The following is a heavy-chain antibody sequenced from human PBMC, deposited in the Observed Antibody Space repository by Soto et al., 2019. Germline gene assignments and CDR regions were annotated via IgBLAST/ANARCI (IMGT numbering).Heavy chain of an antibody. Sequence: QVQLVESGGGVVQPGRSLRLSCAASGFTFINYAMHWVRQTPGKGLEWVAVIWHDGSSKYYADSVKGRFTISRDNSKNTLYLQMDSPRVEDTTVYHCARDPGFGAWNGMDVWGQGTTVTVSS. CDR2: IWHDGSSK. V-gene: IGHV3-33*01. J-gene: IGHJ6*01. D-gene: IGHD3-10*01. CDR1: GFTFINYA. CDR3: ARDPGFGAWNGMDV.